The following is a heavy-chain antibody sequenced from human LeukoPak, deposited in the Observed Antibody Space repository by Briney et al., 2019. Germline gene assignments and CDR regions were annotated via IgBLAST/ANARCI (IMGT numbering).Heavy chain of an antibody. D-gene: IGHD5-18*01. Sequence: ASVKVSCKASGYTFTGSYMHWVRQAPGQGLEWVGWINPNSGGTNYAQNFQGRVTMTRDTSISTAYMELSRLRSDDTAVYFCARDKEGYGHYWGQGTLVSVSS. J-gene: IGHJ4*02. CDR1: GYTFTGSY. V-gene: IGHV1-2*02. CDR3: ARDKEGYGHY. CDR2: INPNSGGT.